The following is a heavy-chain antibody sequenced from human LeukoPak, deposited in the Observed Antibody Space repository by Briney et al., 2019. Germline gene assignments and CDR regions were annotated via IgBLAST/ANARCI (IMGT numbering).Heavy chain of an antibody. J-gene: IGHJ4*02. D-gene: IGHD3-22*01. Sequence: GRSLRLSCAASGFTFSSYAMHWVRQAPGKGLEWVAVISYDGSNKYYADSVKGRFTISRDNSKNTLYLQMNSLRAEDTAVYYCARGQWRNYYDSSGYYLGYWGQGTLVTVSS. V-gene: IGHV3-30-3*01. CDR1: GFTFSSYA. CDR2: ISYDGSNK. CDR3: ARGQWRNYYDSSGYYLGY.